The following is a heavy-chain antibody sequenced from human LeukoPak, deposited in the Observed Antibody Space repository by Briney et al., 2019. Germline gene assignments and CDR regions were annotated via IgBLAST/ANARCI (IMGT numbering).Heavy chain of an antibody. D-gene: IGHD1-26*01. J-gene: IGHJ4*02. CDR2: IWYDGSNK. Sequence: GGSLRLSCAASGFTFSSYGMHWVRQAPGKGLEWVAVIWYDGSNKYYADSVKGRFTISRDNSKNTLYLQMNSLRAEDTAVYYCARDLGGIEAGAPDYWGQGTLVTVSS. CDR1: GFTFSSYG. V-gene: IGHV3-33*01. CDR3: ARDLGGIEAGAPDY.